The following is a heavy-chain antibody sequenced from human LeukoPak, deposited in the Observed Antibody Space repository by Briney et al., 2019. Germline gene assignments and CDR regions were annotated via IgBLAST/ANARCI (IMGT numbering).Heavy chain of an antibody. J-gene: IGHJ3*02. CDR2: IYYSGSS. V-gene: IGHV4-59*08. CDR1: GGSISSYY. Sequence: SETLSLTCTVAGGSISSYYWSWIRQPPGKGLEWIGYIYYSGSSNYNPSLKSRVTISVDTSKNQFSLKLSSVTAADTAVYYCARKGYYDSSGYRIDAFDIWGQGTMVTVSS. D-gene: IGHD3-22*01. CDR3: ARKGYYDSSGYRIDAFDI.